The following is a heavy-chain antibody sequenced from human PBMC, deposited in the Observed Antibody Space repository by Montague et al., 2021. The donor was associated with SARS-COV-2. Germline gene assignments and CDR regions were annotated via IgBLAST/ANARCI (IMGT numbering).Heavy chain of an antibody. V-gene: IGHV4-59*01. D-gene: IGHD3-22*01. CDR2: FYHNGII. CDR3: ARGRKDYSDTSGYFGS. CDR1: GGSISSYF. Sequence: SETLSLTCSVSGGSISSYFWSWIRQSPGKGLEWIGYFYHNGIIDYNPSLKCRVTISADTSKNQFSLKLTSVTAADTAVYYCARGRKDYSDTSGYFGSWGQGTPVTVSS. J-gene: IGHJ4*02.